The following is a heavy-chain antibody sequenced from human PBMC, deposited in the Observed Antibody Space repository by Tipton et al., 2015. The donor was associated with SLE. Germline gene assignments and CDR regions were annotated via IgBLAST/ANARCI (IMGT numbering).Heavy chain of an antibody. CDR3: ARELHS. V-gene: IGHV4-39*07. D-gene: IGHD3-3*02. J-gene: IGHJ5*02. CDR2: VHHRGST. CDR1: GRSINSNSYQ. Sequence: TLSLTCTVSGRSINSNSYQWGWIRQPPGKGLEWIGSVHHRGSTSYNPSLKSRVIISVDTSSNQFSLRLHSVTAADTAVYYCARELHSWGQGILVTVSS.